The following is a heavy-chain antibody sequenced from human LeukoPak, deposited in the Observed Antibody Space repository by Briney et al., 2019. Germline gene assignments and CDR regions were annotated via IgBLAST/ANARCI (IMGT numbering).Heavy chain of an antibody. V-gene: IGHV3-33*01. CDR2: ISYDGNNV. D-gene: IGHD6-13*01. CDR1: GFTFNRYG. CDR3: ARLTSSWSIDY. J-gene: IGHJ4*02. Sequence: GGSLRLSCAPSGFTFNRYGMLWVRQAPGKGLEWVAVISYDGNNVYCAGSVKGRFTISRDNSKNTLYLEMNSLRAEDTAVYFCARLTSSWSIDYWGQGTLVTVSS.